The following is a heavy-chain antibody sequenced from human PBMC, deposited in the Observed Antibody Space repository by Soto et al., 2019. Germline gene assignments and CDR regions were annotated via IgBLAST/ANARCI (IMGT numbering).Heavy chain of an antibody. CDR3: ARLNGYSTGWFAT. J-gene: IGHJ5*02. D-gene: IGHD2-8*02. Sequence: ASVKVSCKTSGYTFTSYGISWVRQAPGQGLECMGWISTFNGNAHYAQNLQDRVTMTIDTSTGTAYLELTGLRSDDTGVYYCARLNGYSTGWFATWGQGTLVTVSS. CDR1: GYTFTSYG. V-gene: IGHV1-18*04. CDR2: ISTFNGNA.